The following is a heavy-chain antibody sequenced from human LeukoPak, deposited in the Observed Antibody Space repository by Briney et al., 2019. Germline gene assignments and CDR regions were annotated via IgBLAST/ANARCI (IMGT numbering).Heavy chain of an antibody. CDR3: AKWPGIVLMVYATYFDY. J-gene: IGHJ4*02. CDR1: GFTFSSYA. Sequence: GGSLRLSCAASGFTFSSYAMNWVRQAPGKGLEWVSAISGSGGSTYYADSVKGRFTISRDNSKNTLYPQMNSLRAEDTAVYYCAKWPGIVLMVYATYFDYWGQGTLVTVSS. D-gene: IGHD2-8*01. CDR2: ISGSGGST. V-gene: IGHV3-23*01.